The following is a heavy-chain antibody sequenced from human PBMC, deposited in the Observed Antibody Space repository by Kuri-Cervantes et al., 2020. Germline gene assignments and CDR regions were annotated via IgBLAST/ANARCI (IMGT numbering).Heavy chain of an antibody. CDR3: ATLPPNYDFWSGDAFDI. Sequence: GSLRLSCTVSGGSIGSYYWSWIRQPPGKGLEWIGYIYYSGSTNYNPSLKSRVTISVDTSKNQFSLKLSSVTAADTAVYYCATLPPNYDFWSGDAFDIWGQGTMVTVSS. CDR1: GGSIGSYY. V-gene: IGHV4-59*12. J-gene: IGHJ3*02. CDR2: IYYSGST. D-gene: IGHD3-3*01.